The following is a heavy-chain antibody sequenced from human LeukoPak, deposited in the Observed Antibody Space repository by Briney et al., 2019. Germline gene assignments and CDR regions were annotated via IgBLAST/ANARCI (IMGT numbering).Heavy chain of an antibody. V-gene: IGHV3-23*01. CDR3: AKLTRPLVVVVAATLGNYFDY. CDR1: GFTFSSYA. J-gene: IGHJ4*02. Sequence: GGSLRLSCAASGFTFSSYAMSWVRQAPGKGPEWASAISGSGGSTYYADSVKGRFTISRDNSKNTLYLQMNSLRAEDTAVYYCAKLTRPLVVVVAATLGNYFDYWGQGTLVTVSS. D-gene: IGHD2-15*01. CDR2: ISGSGGST.